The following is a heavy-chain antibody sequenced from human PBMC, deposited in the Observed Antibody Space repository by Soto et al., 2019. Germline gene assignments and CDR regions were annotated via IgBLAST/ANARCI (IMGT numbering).Heavy chain of an antibody. CDR2: IDGSGGST. Sequence: PGRSLRLSCAASGFTFSSYAMSWLRLPPWKGLEWVSAIDGSGGSTNDADSVKGRVTISRDNSRNTLFLQMNRLRAEDTAVYYCAKAITVGLSRPFDCWGHGTLVTVSS. J-gene: IGHJ4*01. D-gene: IGHD6-19*01. CDR3: AKAITVGLSRPFDC. CDR1: GFTFSSYA. V-gene: IGHV3-23*01.